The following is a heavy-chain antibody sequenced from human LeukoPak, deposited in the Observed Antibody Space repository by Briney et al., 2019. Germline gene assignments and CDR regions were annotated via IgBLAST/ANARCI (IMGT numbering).Heavy chain of an antibody. Sequence: PSETLSLTCTVSGGSISSYYWSWIRQPPGKGLEWIGYIYYSGSTNYNPSLKSRVTISVDTSKNQFSLKLSSVTAADTAVYYCARVSGYNWNYGGFAPWGQGPLVTVSS. CDR2: IYYSGST. CDR1: GGSISSYY. D-gene: IGHD1-7*01. J-gene: IGHJ5*02. V-gene: IGHV4-59*01. CDR3: ARVSGYNWNYGGFAP.